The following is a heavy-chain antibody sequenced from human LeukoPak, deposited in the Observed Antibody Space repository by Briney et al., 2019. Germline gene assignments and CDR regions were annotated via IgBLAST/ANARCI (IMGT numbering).Heavy chain of an antibody. CDR1: GGSISSSGYY. Sequence: SETLSLTCTVSGGSISSSGYYWGWSRQPPGKGLEWIGCIYYSGSTYYNPSLKSRVTMSVDTSKNQFSLKLSSVTAADTAVYYCARGSAADLYYYYMDVWGKGTTVTISS. V-gene: IGHV4-39*07. CDR2: IYYSGST. J-gene: IGHJ6*03. CDR3: ARGSAADLYYYYMDV. D-gene: IGHD6-13*01.